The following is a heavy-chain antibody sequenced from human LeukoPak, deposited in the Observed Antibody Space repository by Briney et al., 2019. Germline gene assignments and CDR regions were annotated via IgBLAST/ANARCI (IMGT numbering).Heavy chain of an antibody. V-gene: IGHV4-34*01. CDR1: GGPFSGYY. CDR3: ATQVGAARTYFDY. Sequence: SETLSLTCAVYGGPFSGYYWTWIRQPPGKGLEWIGEINQGGTTNYNPSLKSRVTISVDTSKNQFSLSLNSVTAADTAVYYCATQVGAARTYFDYWGQGTLVTVSS. CDR2: INQGGTT. J-gene: IGHJ4*02. D-gene: IGHD6-6*01.